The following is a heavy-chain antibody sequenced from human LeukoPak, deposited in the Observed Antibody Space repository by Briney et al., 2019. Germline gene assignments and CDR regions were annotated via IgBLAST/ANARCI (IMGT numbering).Heavy chain of an antibody. D-gene: IGHD1-14*01. CDR2: IYYSGST. CDR3: ATGYWYFGL. J-gene: IGHJ2*01. CDR1: GGPISSYY. V-gene: IGHV4-59*01. Sequence: SETLSLTCTVSGGPISSYYWSWIRQPPGKGLEWIGYIYYSGSTNYNPSLKSRVSISVDSSKNQFSLKLSSVTAADTAVYYCATGYWYFGLWGRGTLVTVSS.